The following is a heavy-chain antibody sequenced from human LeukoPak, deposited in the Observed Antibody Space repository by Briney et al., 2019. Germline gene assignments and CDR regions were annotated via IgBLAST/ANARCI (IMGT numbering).Heavy chain of an antibody. CDR1: GYSFTSYW. J-gene: IGHJ4*02. CDR2: IYPGDSDT. CDR3: ARHTSYSSGWYATNY. V-gene: IGHV5-51*01. Sequence: GESLKISCKGSGYSFTSYWIGWVRQMPGKGLEWMGIIYPGDSDTRYSPSFQGQVTISADKSISTAYLQWSSLKASDTAMYYCARHTSYSSGWYATNYWGQGTLVTVSS. D-gene: IGHD6-19*01.